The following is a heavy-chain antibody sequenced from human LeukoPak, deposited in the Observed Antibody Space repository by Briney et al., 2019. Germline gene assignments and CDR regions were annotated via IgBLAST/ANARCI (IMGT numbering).Heavy chain of an antibody. CDR3: ATHPGYSSSWTDY. J-gene: IGHJ4*02. CDR2: FDPEDGET. Sequence: ASVKVSCKVSGYTLTELSMHWVRQAPGKGLEWMGGFDPEDGETIYAQKSQGRVTMTEDTSTDTAYMELSSLRSEDTAVYYCATHPGYSSSWTDYWGQGTLVTVSS. D-gene: IGHD6-13*01. V-gene: IGHV1-24*01. CDR1: GYTLTELS.